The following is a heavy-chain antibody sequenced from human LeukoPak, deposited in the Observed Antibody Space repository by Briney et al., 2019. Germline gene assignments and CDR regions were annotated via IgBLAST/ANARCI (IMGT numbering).Heavy chain of an antibody. CDR3: AKAGSAYNWNPFDR. V-gene: IGHV3-30*18. Sequence: PGRSLRLSCAGSGFTFSNYGMHWVRQAPGKGLEWVALISYDGSNKYYADSVKGRITISRDNSKNTLYLQMNSLRAEDTAAYYCAKAGSAYNWNPFDRWGQGILVTVSS. D-gene: IGHD1-20*01. J-gene: IGHJ4*02. CDR1: GFTFSNYG. CDR2: ISYDGSNK.